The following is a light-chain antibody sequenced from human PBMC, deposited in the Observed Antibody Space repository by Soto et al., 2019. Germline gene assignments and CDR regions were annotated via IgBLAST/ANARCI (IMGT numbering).Light chain of an antibody. V-gene: IGKV3-20*01. Sequence: EIVLTQSPGTLSLSPGERATLSCRASQSITNNYLAWYQQKPGRAHRLLIYGASSRATGFPDRFSGSWSGTDFTLTISRLEHEDFAMYYCQQYGYLVTFGGGTKVEIK. CDR1: QSITNNY. CDR3: QQYGYLVT. CDR2: GAS. J-gene: IGKJ4*01.